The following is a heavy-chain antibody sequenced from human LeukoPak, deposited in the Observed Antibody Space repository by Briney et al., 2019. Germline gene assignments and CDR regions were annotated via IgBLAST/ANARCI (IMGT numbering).Heavy chain of an antibody. V-gene: IGHV4-59*13. J-gene: IGHJ2*01. CDR3: ARVYYSSSYDYWYFDL. D-gene: IGHD6-13*01. Sequence: SETLSLTCAVYGGSFSGYYWSWIRQPPGKGLEWIGYIYYSGSTNYNPSLKSRVTISVATSKNQFSLKLSSVTAADTAVYYCARVYYSSSYDYWYFDLWGRGTLVTVSS. CDR2: IYYSGST. CDR1: GGSFSGYY.